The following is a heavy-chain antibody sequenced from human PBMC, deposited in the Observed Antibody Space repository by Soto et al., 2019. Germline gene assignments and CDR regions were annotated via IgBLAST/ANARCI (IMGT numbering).Heavy chain of an antibody. Sequence: QVQLVLSGAEVKKPGSSVKVSCKASGGTFSSYAISWVRQAPGQGLEWMGGIIPIFGTANYAQKFQGRVTITADESTSTAYMELSSLRSEDTAVYYCARDRSRGWSGYLGWFDPWGQGTLVTVSS. D-gene: IGHD3-3*01. CDR3: ARDRSRGWSGYLGWFDP. CDR2: IIPIFGTA. V-gene: IGHV1-69*01. CDR1: GGTFSSYA. J-gene: IGHJ5*02.